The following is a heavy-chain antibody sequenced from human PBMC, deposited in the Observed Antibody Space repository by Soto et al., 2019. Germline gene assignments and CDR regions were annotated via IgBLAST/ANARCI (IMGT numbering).Heavy chain of an antibody. D-gene: IGHD3-22*01. J-gene: IGHJ5*02. CDR3: AGDPDSHYNDSHASSYP. Sequence: QVQLVQSGAEVKKPGSSVKVSCKASGGTFSTYTITWVRQAPGQGLEWMGRIIPIIGIINYAQKFQGRVTITADKFTGTAYMELTRLRYDDTAVYYSAGDPDSHYNDSHASSYPWGQGTLVTVSS. V-gene: IGHV1-69*08. CDR2: IIPIIGII. CDR1: GGTFSTYT.